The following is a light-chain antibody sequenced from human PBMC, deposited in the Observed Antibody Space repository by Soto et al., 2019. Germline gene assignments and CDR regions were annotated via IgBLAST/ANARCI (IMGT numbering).Light chain of an antibody. Sequence: DIRMTQSPSSLSASVGDRVTITCRASQTIGTSLNWYQQKPGKAPKFLIYGTSTLQSGVPSRFSGSGSGTEFTLTISSVQPEDFATYYCQQSRSIQPITFGGGTKVDIK. CDR1: QTIGTS. V-gene: IGKV1-39*01. J-gene: IGKJ4*01. CDR3: QQSRSIQPIT. CDR2: GTS.